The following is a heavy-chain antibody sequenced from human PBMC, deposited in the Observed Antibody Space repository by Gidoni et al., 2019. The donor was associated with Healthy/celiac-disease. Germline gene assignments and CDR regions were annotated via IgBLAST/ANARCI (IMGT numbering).Heavy chain of an antibody. CDR3: AKDSGYYDSSGYYSHYFDY. D-gene: IGHD3-22*01. CDR2: LSYDRSNK. V-gene: IGHV3-30*18. Sequence: VQLVESGGGVVQPGRSLRPSCASHGFTFSSYGMHWVRQAPGKGMEWVAVLSYDRSNKYYADSVKGRFTISRDNSKNTLYLQMNSLRAEDTAVYYCAKDSGYYDSSGYYSHYFDYWGQGTLVTVSS. CDR1: GFTFSSYG. J-gene: IGHJ4*02.